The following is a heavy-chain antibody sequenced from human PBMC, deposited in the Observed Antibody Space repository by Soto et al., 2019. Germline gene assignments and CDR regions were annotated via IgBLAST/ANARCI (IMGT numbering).Heavy chain of an antibody. J-gene: IGHJ4*02. D-gene: IGHD3-9*01. CDR2: ISGSGGST. V-gene: IGHV3-23*01. CDR1: GFTFSSYA. CDR3: AKDLVLRYFDWLPQYFDY. Sequence: GGSLRLSCAASGFTFSSYAMSWVRQAPGKGLEWVSAISGSGGSTYYAGSVKGRFTISRDNSKNTLYLQMNSLRAEDTAVYYCAKDLVLRYFDWLPQYFDYWGQGTLVTVSS.